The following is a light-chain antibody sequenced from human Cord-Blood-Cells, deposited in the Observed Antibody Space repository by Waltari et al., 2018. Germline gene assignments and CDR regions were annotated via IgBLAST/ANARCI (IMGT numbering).Light chain of an antibody. J-gene: IGKJ4*01. Sequence: DIQMTPPPSSLSASVGDRVTITCRARQSISSYLNWYQQKPGNAPKLLIYAASSLQSGVPSRFSGSGSGTDFTLTISSLQPEDFATYYCQQSYSTPLTFGGGTKVEIK. CDR1: QSISSY. CDR2: AAS. V-gene: IGKV1-39*01. CDR3: QQSYSTPLT.